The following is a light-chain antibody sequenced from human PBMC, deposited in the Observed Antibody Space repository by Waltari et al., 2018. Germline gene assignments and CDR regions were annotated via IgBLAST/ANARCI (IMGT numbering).Light chain of an antibody. Sequence: QAVVTQEPSLTVVPGGTVTLTCGSSTGAVTSGQNPYWLQQKPGQAPRTLIYDTSNKHSWTPARFSGSLLGGKAALTLSGAQPEDEADYYCLLYSSGPWVFGGGTKLTVL. CDR3: LLYSSGPWV. J-gene: IGLJ3*02. V-gene: IGLV7-46*01. CDR2: DTS. CDR1: TGAVTSGQN.